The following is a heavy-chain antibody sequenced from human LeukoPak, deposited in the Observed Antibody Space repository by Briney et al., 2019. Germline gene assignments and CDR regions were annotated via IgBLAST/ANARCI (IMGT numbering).Heavy chain of an antibody. CDR2: ISSSSSYI. Sequence: PGGSLRLSCAASGFTFSSYSMNWVRQAPGKGLEWVSSISSSSSYIYYADAVKGRFTISRDNAKNSLYLQMNSLRAEDTAVYYCARTAGGDGYNYWEFDYWGQGTLVTVSS. CDR3: ARTAGGDGYNYWEFDY. D-gene: IGHD5-24*01. V-gene: IGHV3-21*01. J-gene: IGHJ4*02. CDR1: GFTFSSYS.